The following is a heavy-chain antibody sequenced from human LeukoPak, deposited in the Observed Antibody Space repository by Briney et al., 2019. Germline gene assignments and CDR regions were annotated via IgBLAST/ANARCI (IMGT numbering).Heavy chain of an antibody. CDR3: ARDRLLYRHDAFDI. J-gene: IGHJ3*02. V-gene: IGHV3-21*01. CDR2: ISSSSSYI. D-gene: IGHD2-2*02. Sequence: GGSLRLSCAASGFTFSSYSMNWVRQAPGKGLEWVSSISSSSSYIYYADSVKGRFTISRDNAKSSLYLQMNSLRAEDTAVYYCARDRLLYRHDAFDIWGQGTMVTVSS. CDR1: GFTFSSYS.